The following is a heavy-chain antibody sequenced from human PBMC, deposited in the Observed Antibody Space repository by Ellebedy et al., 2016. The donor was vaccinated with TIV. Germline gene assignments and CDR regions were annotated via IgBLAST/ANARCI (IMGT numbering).Heavy chain of an antibody. CDR1: GYTLTGYY. CDR2: INCNSGDT. D-gene: IGHD3-10*01. J-gene: IGHJ5*02. CDR3: ARAPSVVFGSASYRFAP. Sequence: AASVKVSCKASGYTLTGYYLHWVRQAPGQGLEWMGWINCNSGDTKYAQKFQDWVTMTRDTSSSTAYMELNRLKSDDTAVYYCARAPSVVFGSASYRFAPWGQGTLVTVSA. V-gene: IGHV1-2*04.